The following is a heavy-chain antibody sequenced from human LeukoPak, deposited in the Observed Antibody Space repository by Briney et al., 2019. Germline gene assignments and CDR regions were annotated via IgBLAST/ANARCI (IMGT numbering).Heavy chain of an antibody. V-gene: IGHV3-23*01. J-gene: IGHJ5*02. CDR2: ISGSGANT. CDR3: AKDTVAVAALFDP. CDR1: GFTFSSFA. D-gene: IGHD6-19*01. Sequence: GGSLRLSCAASGFTFSSFAMSWVRQAPGKGLEWVSGISGSGANTQYAESVKGRFTISRDNSKNTLYLQMNSLRAEDTAVYYCAKDTVAVAALFDPWGQGTLVTVSS.